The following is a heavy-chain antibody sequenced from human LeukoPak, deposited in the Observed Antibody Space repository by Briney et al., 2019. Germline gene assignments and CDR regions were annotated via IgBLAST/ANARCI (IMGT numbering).Heavy chain of an antibody. CDR2: INHSGST. Sequence: SETLSLTCAVYGGSFSGYYWSWIRQPPGKGLEWIGEINHSGSTNYNPSLKSRVTMPVDTSKNQFSLKLSSVTAADTAVYYCARDSATIFGVVIEAGFDPWGQGTLVTVSS. D-gene: IGHD3-3*01. CDR3: ARDSATIFGVVIEAGFDP. J-gene: IGHJ5*02. CDR1: GGSFSGYY. V-gene: IGHV4-34*01.